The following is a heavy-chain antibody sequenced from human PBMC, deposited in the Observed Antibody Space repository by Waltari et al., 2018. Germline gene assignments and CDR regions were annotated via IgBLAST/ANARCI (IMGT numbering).Heavy chain of an antibody. D-gene: IGHD3-16*01. J-gene: IGHJ4*02. CDR2: IYHSGST. CDR1: GYSISSGYY. V-gene: IGHV4-38-2*01. Sequence: QVQLQESGPGLVKPSETLSLTCAVSGYSISSGYYWGWIRQPPGKGLEWIGSIYHSGSTYYNPSLKSRVTISVDTSKNQFSLKLSSVTAADTAVYYCARLGGVLPSFFDYWGQGTLVTVSS. CDR3: ARLGGVLPSFFDY.